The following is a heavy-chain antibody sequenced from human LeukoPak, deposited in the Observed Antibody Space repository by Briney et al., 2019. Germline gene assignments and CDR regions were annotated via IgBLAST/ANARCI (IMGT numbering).Heavy chain of an antibody. Sequence: GGSLRLSCAASGFTFSTYSMNWVRQAPGKGLEWVSSISTSSSYIYYADSVKGRFTISRDNAKNSLYMQMNTLRAEDTAVYYCARDGWLDYWGQGTLVTVSS. CDR3: ARDGWLDY. CDR1: GFTFSTYS. V-gene: IGHV3-21*01. J-gene: IGHJ4*02. CDR2: ISTSSSYI. D-gene: IGHD2-15*01.